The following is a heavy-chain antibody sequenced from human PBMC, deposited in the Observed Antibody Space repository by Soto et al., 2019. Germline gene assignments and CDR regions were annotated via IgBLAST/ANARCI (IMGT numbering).Heavy chain of an antibody. V-gene: IGHV1-69*01. Sequence: QVQLVQSGAEVKKPGSSVKVSGKASGGTFSSYAISWVRQAPGQVLEWMGGIIPISGTANYAQKFQGRVTITADESTSTAYMELSSLRSEDTAVYYCARSQGSSTSLEIYYYYYYGMDVWGQGTTVTGSS. CDR1: GGTFSSYA. CDR3: ARSQGSSTSLEIYYYYYYGMDV. CDR2: IIPISGTA. D-gene: IGHD2-2*01. J-gene: IGHJ6*02.